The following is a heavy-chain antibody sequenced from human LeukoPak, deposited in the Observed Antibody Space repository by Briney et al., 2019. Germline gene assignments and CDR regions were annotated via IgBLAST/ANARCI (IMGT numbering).Heavy chain of an antibody. Sequence: SETLSLTCTVSGGSISSYYWSWIRQPPGKGLEWIGYIYYSGSTNYNPSLKSRVTISVDTSKNQFSLKLSSVTAADTAVYYCARAAIVDTAMARYHYYYYYMDVWGKGTTVTVSS. CDR3: ARAAIVDTAMARYHYYYYYMDV. CDR1: GGSISSYY. D-gene: IGHD5-18*01. CDR2: IYYSGST. V-gene: IGHV4-59*01. J-gene: IGHJ6*03.